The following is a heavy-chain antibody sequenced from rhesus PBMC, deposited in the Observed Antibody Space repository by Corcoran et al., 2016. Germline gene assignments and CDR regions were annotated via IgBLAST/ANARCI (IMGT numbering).Heavy chain of an antibody. CDR3: ARNRLTYSYGYGWYFDL. D-gene: IGHD5-36*01. CDR1: GGSISSTY. V-gene: IGHV4-160*01. J-gene: IGHJ2*01. CDR2: IYGSGGST. Sequence: QVQLQESGPGLVKPSATLSLTCAVSGGSISSTYWSWIRQPPGKGLEWIGRIYGSGGSTDYNPARKSRVTISTDTSKNQFSLKLSSVTAADTAVYYCARNRLTYSYGYGWYFDLWGPGTPITISS.